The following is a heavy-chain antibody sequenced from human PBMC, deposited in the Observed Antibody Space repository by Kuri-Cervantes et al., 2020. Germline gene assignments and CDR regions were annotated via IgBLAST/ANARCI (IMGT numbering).Heavy chain of an antibody. D-gene: IGHD2-15*01. CDR3: AREGGCSGGSCYHYFDY. J-gene: IGHJ4*02. CDR2: INPNSGGT. V-gene: IGHV1-2*02. CDR1: GYTFTGYY. Sequence: ASVKVSCKASGYTFTGYYMHWVRQAPGQGLEWMGWINPNSGGTNYAQKFQGRVTMTRDKSISTAYMELSRLRSDDTAVYYCAREGGCSGGSCYHYFDYWGQGTLVTVSS.